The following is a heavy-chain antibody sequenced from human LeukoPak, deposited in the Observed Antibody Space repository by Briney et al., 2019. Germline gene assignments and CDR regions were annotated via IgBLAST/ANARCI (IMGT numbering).Heavy chain of an antibody. V-gene: IGHV3-30*03. D-gene: IGHD4-17*01. CDR3: VRPNGDYARGGLEI. J-gene: IGHJ3*02. Sequence: GRSLRLSCAASGFTFSNYGMHWVRQAPGKGLEWVAVISYDGSNKYYADSVKGRFTISRDNSKNTLYLQTNSLTAEDTAIYYCVRPNGDYARGGLEIWGQGTVVTVSS. CDR2: ISYDGSNK. CDR1: GFTFSNYG.